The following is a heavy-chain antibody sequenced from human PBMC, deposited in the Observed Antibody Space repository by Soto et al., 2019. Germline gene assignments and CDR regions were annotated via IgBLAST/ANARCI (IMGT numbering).Heavy chain of an antibody. D-gene: IGHD6-19*01. CDR3: AKDLVVAGIGEFDY. V-gene: IGHV3-30*18. Sequence: GGSLRLSCAASGFTFSSHGMHWVRQAPGKGLEWVAVISYDGIREHYADSVKGRFTISRDNSKNMLYLQMNSLRTEDTAVYYCAKDLVVAGIGEFDYWGQGTLVTVSS. J-gene: IGHJ4*02. CDR1: GFTFSSHG. CDR2: ISYDGIRE.